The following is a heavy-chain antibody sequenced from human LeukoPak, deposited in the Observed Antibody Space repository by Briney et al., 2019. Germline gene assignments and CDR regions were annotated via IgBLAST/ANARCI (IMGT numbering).Heavy chain of an antibody. Sequence: SETLSLTCTVSAASISSSYWSWIRQPPGKGLEWIGYIYYSGNTNHNPSLKSRVTMSVNTSKNQFSLKLSSVTAADMAVYYCARDTMVNYGLDIWGQGTMVTVSS. CDR1: AASISSSY. CDR2: IYYSGNT. V-gene: IGHV4-59*01. J-gene: IGHJ3*02. CDR3: ARDTMVNYGLDI. D-gene: IGHD3-10*01.